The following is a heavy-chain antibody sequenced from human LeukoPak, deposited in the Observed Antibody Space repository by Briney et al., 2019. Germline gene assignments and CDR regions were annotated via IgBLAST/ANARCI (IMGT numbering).Heavy chain of an antibody. CDR1: GFTFSSYA. CDR2: ISGSGGST. J-gene: IGHJ4*02. Sequence: GGSLRLSCAASGFTFSSYAMSWVRQAPGKGLEWVSAISGSGGSTYYADSVKGRFTISRDNSKNPLYLQMNSMRAEDTAVYYCAKDRTSAEAYYFDYWGQGTLVTVSS. V-gene: IGHV3-23*01. CDR3: AKDRTSAEAYYFDY.